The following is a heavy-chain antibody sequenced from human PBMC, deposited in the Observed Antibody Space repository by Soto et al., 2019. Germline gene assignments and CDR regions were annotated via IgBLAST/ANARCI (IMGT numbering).Heavy chain of an antibody. CDR3: ARGIQWELLGAFDI. D-gene: IGHD1-26*01. CDR1: GFTFSSYG. CDR2: IWYDGSNK. J-gene: IGHJ3*02. Sequence: GGSLRLSCAASGFTFSSYGMHWVRQAPGKGLEWVAVIWYDGSNKYYADSVKGRFTISRDNSKNTLYLQMNSLRAEDTAVYYCARGIQWELLGAFDIWGQGTMVTVSS. V-gene: IGHV3-33*01.